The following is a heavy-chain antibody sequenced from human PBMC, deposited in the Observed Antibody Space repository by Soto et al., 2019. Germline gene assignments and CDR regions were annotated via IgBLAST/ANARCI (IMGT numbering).Heavy chain of an antibody. CDR1: GFPFSSYA. D-gene: IGHD3-22*01. J-gene: IGHJ4*02. V-gene: IGHV3-23*01. CDR3: AKQGPHVYDSSDY. Sequence: GGSLILSCAASGFPFSSYAMSWVRQAPGKGLEWVSAISGSGGSTYYADSVKGRFTISRDNSKNTLYLQMNSLRAEDTAVYYCAKQGPHVYDSSDYWGQGTLVTVSS. CDR2: ISGSGGST.